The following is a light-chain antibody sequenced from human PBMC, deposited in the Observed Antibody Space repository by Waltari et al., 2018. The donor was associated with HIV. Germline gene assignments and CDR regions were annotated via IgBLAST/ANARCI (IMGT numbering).Light chain of an antibody. Sequence: RAIHSATNNYLFSYQQKDRQAPRLLINGASSRGIGIPDRFSGNGSATDFTLTISRLEHEDFAVYYCQQYDPSPLYTFGQGTKLEIK. CDR1: HSATNNY. CDR2: GAS. V-gene: IGKV3-20*01. J-gene: IGKJ2*01. CDR3: QQYDPSPLYT.